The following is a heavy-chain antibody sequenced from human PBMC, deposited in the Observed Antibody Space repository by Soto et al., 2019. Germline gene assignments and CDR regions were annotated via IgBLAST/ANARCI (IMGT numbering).Heavy chain of an antibody. J-gene: IGHJ4*02. CDR3: VRVFDTYYFDS. V-gene: IGHV3-33*01. D-gene: IGHD3-9*01. CDR2: IWFDGSNK. CDR1: GFTFSTYG. Sequence: QVQLVESGGGEVQPGRSLRLSCAASGFTFSTYGMHWVRQAPGKGLEWVAVIWFDGSNKYYADSVKGRFTISRDNSKNTLYLQMNSLRAEDTAVYYCVRVFDTYYFDSWGQGTLVTVSS.